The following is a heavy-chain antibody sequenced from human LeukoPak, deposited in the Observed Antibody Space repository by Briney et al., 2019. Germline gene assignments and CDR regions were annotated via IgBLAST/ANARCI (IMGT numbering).Heavy chain of an antibody. CDR3: ARAGNYYFEY. CDR1: GFTFRTYW. V-gene: IGHV3-74*01. Sequence: PGGSLRLSCAASGFTFRTYWMHWVRQTPGQGLVWVSRINSDRSTTNYADSVKGRFTVSRDNAQNTLYLQMSSLRAEDTAVYYCARAGNYYFEYWGQGALVTVSS. J-gene: IGHJ4*02. CDR2: INSDRSTT. D-gene: IGHD3-10*01.